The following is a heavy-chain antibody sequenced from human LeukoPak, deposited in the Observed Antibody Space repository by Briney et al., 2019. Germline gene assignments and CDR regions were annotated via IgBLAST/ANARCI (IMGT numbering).Heavy chain of an antibody. D-gene: IGHD3-22*01. CDR1: GGSISSGGYY. CDR3: ARDPYDSSGYYYGWYFDL. CDR2: IYYSGST. V-gene: IGHV4-31*03. J-gene: IGHJ2*01. Sequence: SETLSLTCIVSGGSISSGGYYWSWIRQHPGKGLEWIGYIYYSGSTYYNPSLKSRVTISVDTSKNQFSLKLSSVTAADTAVYYCARDPYDSSGYYYGWYFDLWGRGTLVTVSS.